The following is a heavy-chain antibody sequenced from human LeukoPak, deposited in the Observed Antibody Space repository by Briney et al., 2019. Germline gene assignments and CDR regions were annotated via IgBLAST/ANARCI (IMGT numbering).Heavy chain of an antibody. Sequence: SETLSLTCTVSGGSISSYYWSWIRQPPGKGLERIGYIYYSGSTNYNPSLKSRVTISVDTSKNQFSLKLSSVTAADTAVYYCAREGPRRNYYFDYWGQGTLVTVSS. CDR2: IYYSGST. CDR1: GGSISSYY. J-gene: IGHJ4*02. CDR3: AREGPRRNYYFDY. V-gene: IGHV4-59*12.